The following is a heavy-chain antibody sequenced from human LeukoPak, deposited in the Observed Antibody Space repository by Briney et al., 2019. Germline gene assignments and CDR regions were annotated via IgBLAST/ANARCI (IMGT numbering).Heavy chain of an antibody. D-gene: IGHD3-22*01. CDR1: GITLSNYG. Sequence: GGSLRLSCAVSGITLSNYGMSWVRQAPGKGLEWVAGISDSGGSTNYADSVKGRFTTSRDNPKNTLYLQMNSLRSEDTAVYFCARRGVVIRVILVGFHKEAFYFDSWGQGALVTVSS. V-gene: IGHV3-23*01. J-gene: IGHJ4*02. CDR2: ISDSGGST. CDR3: ARRGVVIRVILVGFHKEAFYFDS.